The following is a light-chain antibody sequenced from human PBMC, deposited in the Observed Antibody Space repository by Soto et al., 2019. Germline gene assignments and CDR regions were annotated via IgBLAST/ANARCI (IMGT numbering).Light chain of an antibody. CDR2: GAS. CDR1: QSVSSN. Sequence: EIVMTQSPATLSVSPGERATLSCRASQSVSSNLAWYQQKPGQAPRLLIYGASTRATGIPARFSGSGSGKEFTLTISSLKSEDFAVYYCQQYNNWPLTLGGGTKVDIK. V-gene: IGKV3-15*01. J-gene: IGKJ4*01. CDR3: QQYNNWPLT.